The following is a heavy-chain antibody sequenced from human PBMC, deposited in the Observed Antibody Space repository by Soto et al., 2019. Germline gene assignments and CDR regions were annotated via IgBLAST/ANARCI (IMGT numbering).Heavy chain of an antibody. D-gene: IGHD3-16*01. Sequence: QVQLVQSGAAVKEPGSSVKVSCKASGGTFNSDTINWVRQAPGQGLEWMGRINSILGISNYAQKFQGRIAITADKSRNSGYMELSSLRSEDTAVYYCARGPVRGMGGDSWGQGTLVTVSS. CDR1: GGTFNSDT. CDR3: ARGPVRGMGGDS. J-gene: IGHJ5*01. V-gene: IGHV1-69*02. CDR2: INSILGIS.